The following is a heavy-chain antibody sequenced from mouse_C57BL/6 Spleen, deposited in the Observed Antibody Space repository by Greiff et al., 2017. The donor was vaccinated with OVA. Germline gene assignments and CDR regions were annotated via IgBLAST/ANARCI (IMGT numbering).Heavy chain of an antibody. CDR2: INPGSGGT. J-gene: IGHJ3*01. V-gene: IGHV1-54*01. CDR1: GYAFTNYL. CDR3: ARSGDYYGFAY. D-gene: IGHD1-1*01. Sequence: VKLMESGAELVRPGTSVKVSCKASGYAFTNYLIEWVKQRPGQGLEWIGVINPGSGGTNYNEKFKGKATLTADKSSSTAYMQLSSLTSEDSAVYFCARSGDYYGFAYWGQGTLVTVSA.